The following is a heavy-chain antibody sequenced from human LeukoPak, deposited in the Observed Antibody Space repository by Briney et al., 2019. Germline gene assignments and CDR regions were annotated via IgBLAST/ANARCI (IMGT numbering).Heavy chain of an antibody. CDR3: ARSPAY. Sequence: GGSLRLSCAASGFTFNTYSMNWVRQAPGKGLEWLSYVKSGNYDIQYADSVTGRFAVSRDSATNSLYLQMNDLKAEDTAVYYCARSPAYWGQGTLVTVSS. J-gene: IGHJ4*02. CDR2: VKSGNYDI. V-gene: IGHV3-48*01. CDR1: GFTFNTYS.